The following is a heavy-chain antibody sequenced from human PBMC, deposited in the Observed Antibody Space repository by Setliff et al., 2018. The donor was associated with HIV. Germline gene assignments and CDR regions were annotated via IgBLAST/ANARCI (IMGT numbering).Heavy chain of an antibody. J-gene: IGHJ4*02. V-gene: IGHV1-2*02. CDR2: INLNTGAT. CDR3: VRSPGSFISTDSTEAGDY. D-gene: IGHD3-22*01. Sequence: ASVKVSCKTSEYDINDQYINWVRQAPGQGLEWMGWINLNTGATKYAQKLLVRVTLTRDTSMTTAYMELRSLRSDDTAVYYCVRSPGSFISTDSTEAGDYWGQGTLVTVSS. CDR1: EYDINDQY.